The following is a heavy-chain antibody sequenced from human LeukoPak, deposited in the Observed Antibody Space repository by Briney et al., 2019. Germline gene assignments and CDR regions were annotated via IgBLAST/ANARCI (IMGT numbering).Heavy chain of an antibody. CDR2: IKQDGSEK. CDR1: GFTFSSYG. J-gene: IGHJ6*04. V-gene: IGHV3-7*01. Sequence: GGSLRLSCAASGFTFSSYGMSWVRQAPGKGLEWVANIKQDGSEKYYVDSVKGRFTISRDNAKNSLYLQMNSLRAEDTAVYYCARDMVDVVVPAAIVDVWGKGTTVTISS. CDR3: ARDMVDVVVPAAIVDV. D-gene: IGHD2-2*01.